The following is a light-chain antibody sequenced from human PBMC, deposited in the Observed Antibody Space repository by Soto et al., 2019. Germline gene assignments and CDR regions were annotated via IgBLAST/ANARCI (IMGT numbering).Light chain of an antibody. Sequence: QSALTQPPSASGSPGQSVTISCTGTSNDVGGYNYVSWYQQHPGKAPKLMIYEVNRRPSGVPDRFSGSKPGNTASLTVSGLQDEDEADYYCSSFAVSNSFVFGTGTKVTVL. CDR2: EVN. V-gene: IGLV2-8*01. J-gene: IGLJ1*01. CDR1: SNDVGGYNY. CDR3: SSFAVSNSFV.